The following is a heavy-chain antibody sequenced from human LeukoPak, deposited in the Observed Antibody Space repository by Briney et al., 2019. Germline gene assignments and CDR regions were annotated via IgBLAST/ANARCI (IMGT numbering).Heavy chain of an antibody. Sequence: TGGSLRLSCAASGFTVSSNYMSWVRQAPGKGLEWVSVIYSGGSTYYADSVKGRFTISRDNSKNTLYLQMNSLRAEDTAVYYCARDVYSSGWYFDYWGQGTLVTVSS. CDR1: GFTVSSNY. CDR3: ARDVYSSGWYFDY. J-gene: IGHJ4*02. D-gene: IGHD6-19*01. CDR2: IYSGGST. V-gene: IGHV3-53*01.